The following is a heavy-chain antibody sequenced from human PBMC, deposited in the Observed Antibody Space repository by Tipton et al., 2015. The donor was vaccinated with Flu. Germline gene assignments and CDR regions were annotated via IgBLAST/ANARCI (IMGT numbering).Heavy chain of an antibody. CDR3: ARAPSYGDRLGLNEY. CDR2: VYYSGST. V-gene: IGHV4-31*03. D-gene: IGHD4-17*01. CDR1: GDYISRGGYY. J-gene: IGHJ4*02. Sequence: TLSLTCTVSGDYISRGGYYWSWIRQYPGKALEWIGYVYYSGSTHYNPSLESRVSISVDTSKDQFSLKVASVTAADTAVYYCARAPSYGDRLGLNEYWGQGAQVTVSS.